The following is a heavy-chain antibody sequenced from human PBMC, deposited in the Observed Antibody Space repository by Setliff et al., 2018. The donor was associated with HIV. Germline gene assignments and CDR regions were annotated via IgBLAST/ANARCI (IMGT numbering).Heavy chain of an antibody. Sequence: RASVKVSCKASGYTFSGYYIHWVRQAPGQGLEWMGWLNPRSGGSDYAQGFQGRVTMTRDTSISTAYMELSRLTSDDTAVYYCARSHAVAFDIWGQGTMVTVSS. J-gene: IGHJ3*02. V-gene: IGHV1-2*02. CDR3: ARSHAVAFDI. D-gene: IGHD4-4*01. CDR2: LNPRSGGS. CDR1: GYTFSGYY.